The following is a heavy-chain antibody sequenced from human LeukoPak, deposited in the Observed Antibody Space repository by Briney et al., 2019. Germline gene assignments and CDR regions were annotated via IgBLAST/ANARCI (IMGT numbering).Heavy chain of an antibody. J-gene: IGHJ4*02. V-gene: IGHV1-18*01. CDR1: GYTFSSYG. D-gene: IGHD3-22*01. CDR3: ARVAQHRYHYDSSDYRYYFDY. Sequence: ASVKVSCKASGYTFSSYGITWVREAPGQGLEWMGWISGYNGYTDYAQNLQGRVTMTTDTSTSTAYMELRSLRSDDTAVYYCARVAQHRYHYDSSDYRYYFDYWGQGTLVTVSS. CDR2: ISGYNGYT.